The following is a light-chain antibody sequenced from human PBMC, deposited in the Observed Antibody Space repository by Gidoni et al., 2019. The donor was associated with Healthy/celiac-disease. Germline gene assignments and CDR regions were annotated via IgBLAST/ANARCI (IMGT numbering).Light chain of an antibody. CDR3: QQSYSTPWT. V-gene: IGKV1-39*01. J-gene: IGKJ1*01. CDR1: QSISSY. Sequence: IQMTQAPSSLSASVGDRVTITCRASQSISSYLTWYQQKPGKDPKLLNYAASSLKSGLPTRCSGSGSGADFTLTISSLQPEDFATYCCQQSYSTPWTFGQGTKVEIK. CDR2: AAS.